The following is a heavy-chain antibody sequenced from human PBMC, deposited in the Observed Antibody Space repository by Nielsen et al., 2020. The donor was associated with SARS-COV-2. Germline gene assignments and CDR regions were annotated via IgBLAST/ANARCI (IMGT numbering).Heavy chain of an antibody. D-gene: IGHD1-14*01. J-gene: IGHJ4*02. V-gene: IGHV4-59*01. CDR1: GGSISSYY. CDR3: ARDHVGIDY. CDR2: IYYSGST. Sequence: SETLSLTCTVSGGSISSYYWSWIRQPPGKGLEWIGYIYYSGSTNYNPSLKSRVTISVDTSKNQFSLKLSSVTAADTAVYYCARDHVGIDYWGQGTLVTVSS.